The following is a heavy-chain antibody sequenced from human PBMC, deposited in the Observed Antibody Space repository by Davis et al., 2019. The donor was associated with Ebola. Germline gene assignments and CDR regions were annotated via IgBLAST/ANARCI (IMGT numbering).Heavy chain of an antibody. CDR2: INSDGSST. CDR1: GFTFSSYW. CDR3: ASPLVSGYYYGMDV. V-gene: IGHV3-74*01. Sequence: GESLKISCAASGFTFSSYWMHWVRQAPGKGLVWVSRINSDGSSTSYADSVKGRFTISRDNAKNSLYLQMNSLRAEDTAVYYCASPLVSGYYYGMDVWGQGTTVTVSS. D-gene: IGHD2-15*01. J-gene: IGHJ6*02.